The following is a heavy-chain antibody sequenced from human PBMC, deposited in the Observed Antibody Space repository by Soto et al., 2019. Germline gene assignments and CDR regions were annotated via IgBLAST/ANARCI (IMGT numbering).Heavy chain of an antibody. CDR1: GGSISSGGYY. Sequence: TLSLTCTVSGGSISSGGYYWSWIRQHPGKGLEWIGYIYYSGSTYYNPSLKSRVTISVDTSKNQFSLKLSSVTAADTAVYYCAREAVAAAGTYGMDGWGQGTKVTVSS. CDR3: AREAVAAAGTYGMDG. D-gene: IGHD6-13*01. CDR2: IYYSGST. J-gene: IGHJ6*02. V-gene: IGHV4-31*03.